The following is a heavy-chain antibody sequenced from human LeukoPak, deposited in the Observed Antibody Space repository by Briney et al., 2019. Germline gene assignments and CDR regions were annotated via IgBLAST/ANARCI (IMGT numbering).Heavy chain of an antibody. CDR1: GFTFSSYA. CDR3: AREVYSSTWFDL. J-gene: IGHJ4*02. D-gene: IGHD6-13*01. Sequence: GGSLRLSCAASGFTFSSYAMSWVRQAPGRGLEWVSAISGSGGSTYYADSVKGRFSISRDNSKNTLYLLMNSLRAEDTAVYYCAREVYSSTWFDLWGQGTLVTVSS. CDR2: ISGSGGST. V-gene: IGHV3-23*01.